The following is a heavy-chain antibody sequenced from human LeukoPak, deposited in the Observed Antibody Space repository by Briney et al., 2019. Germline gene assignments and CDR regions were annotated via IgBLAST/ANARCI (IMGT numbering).Heavy chain of an antibody. CDR1: GYTFTDYY. Sequence: ASVKVSCKVSGYTFTDYYMHWVQQAPGKGLEWMGLVDPEDGETIYAEKFQGRVTITADTSTDTAYVELSSLRSEDTAVYYCATVSAEGYWFDPWGQGTLVTVSS. CDR3: ATVSAEGYWFDP. V-gene: IGHV1-69-2*01. J-gene: IGHJ5*02. D-gene: IGHD3-10*01. CDR2: VDPEDGET.